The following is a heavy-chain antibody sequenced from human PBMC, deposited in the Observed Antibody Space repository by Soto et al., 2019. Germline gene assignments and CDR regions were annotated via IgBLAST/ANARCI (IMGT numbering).Heavy chain of an antibody. J-gene: IGHJ6*02. D-gene: IGHD5-18*01. CDR3: ARDPADTAMVTGYYYGMDV. Sequence: PSETLSLTCTFSGGSISSYYWSWIRQPPGKGLEWIGYIYYSGSTNYNPSLKSRVTISVDTSKNQFSLKLSSVTAADTAVYYCARDPADTAMVTGYYYGMDVWGQGTTVTVSS. V-gene: IGHV4-59*01. CDR1: GGSISSYY. CDR2: IYYSGST.